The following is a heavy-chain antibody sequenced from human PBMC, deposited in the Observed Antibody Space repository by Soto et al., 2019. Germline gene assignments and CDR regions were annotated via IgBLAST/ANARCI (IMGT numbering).Heavy chain of an antibody. V-gene: IGHV1-8*01. CDR1: GYTFTSYD. CDR3: AREKTSYGMDV. J-gene: IGHJ6*02. Sequence: QVQLVQSGAEVKKPGASVKVSCKSSGYTFTSYDINWVRQATGQGLEWMGWMNPNSGNTGYAQKFQGRVTMTRNTSISTAYMEMRSPRSEDTAVYYCAREKTSYGMDVWGQGTTVTVSS. CDR2: MNPNSGNT.